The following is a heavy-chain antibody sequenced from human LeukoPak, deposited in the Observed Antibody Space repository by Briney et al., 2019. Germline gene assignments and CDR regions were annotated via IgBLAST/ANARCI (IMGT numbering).Heavy chain of an antibody. Sequence: GASVKVSCKASGGTFISYAISWVRQAPGQGLEWMGGIIPIFGTANYAQKFQGRVTITTDESTSTAYMELSSLRSEDTAVYYCATGILLRNWNSPFDYWGQGTLVTVSS. D-gene: IGHD1-7*01. V-gene: IGHV1-69*05. CDR2: IIPIFGTA. CDR3: ATGILLRNWNSPFDY. CDR1: GGTFISYA. J-gene: IGHJ4*02.